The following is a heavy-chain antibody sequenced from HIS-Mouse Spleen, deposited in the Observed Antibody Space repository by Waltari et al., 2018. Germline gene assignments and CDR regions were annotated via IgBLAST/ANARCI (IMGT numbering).Heavy chain of an antibody. Sequence: QVQLQQWGAGLLKPSETLSLTCAVYGGSFSGYYWSWIRQPPGKGLEWIGEINHSGSTNYNPSLKSRVTISVDTYKNQFSLKLSSVTAADTAVYYCARARGKVIFDYWGQGTLVTVSS. CDR2: INHSGST. D-gene: IGHD3-10*01. CDR1: GGSFSGYY. V-gene: IGHV4-34*01. J-gene: IGHJ4*02. CDR3: ARARGKVIFDY.